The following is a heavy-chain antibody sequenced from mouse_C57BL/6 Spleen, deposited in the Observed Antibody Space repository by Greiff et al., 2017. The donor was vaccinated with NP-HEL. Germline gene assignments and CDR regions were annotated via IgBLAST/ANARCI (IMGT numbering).Heavy chain of an antibody. CDR1: GFTFSSYG. CDR3: ARHVTTVRYFDY. V-gene: IGHV5-6*01. Sequence: VQLKESGGDLVKPGGSLKLSCAASGFTFSSYGMSWVRQTPDKRLEWVATISSGGSYTYYPDSVKGRFTISRDNAKNTLYLQMSSLKSEDTAMYYCARHVTTVRYFDYWGQGTTLTVSS. D-gene: IGHD1-1*01. J-gene: IGHJ2*01. CDR2: ISSGGSYT.